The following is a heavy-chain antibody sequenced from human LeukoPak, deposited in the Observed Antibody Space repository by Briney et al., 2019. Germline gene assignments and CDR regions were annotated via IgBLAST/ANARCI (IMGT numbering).Heavy chain of an antibody. Sequence: GESLKISCKGFGYTFSAYWIGWVRQMPGKGLEWMGIISPFDSDSKYSPSFQGQVTISADKSINTAYLQWSSLKASDTAIYYCVRLWDNCFDFWGQGTLVTVSS. D-gene: IGHD3-16*01. CDR2: ISPFDSDS. J-gene: IGHJ5*01. CDR1: GYTFSAYW. CDR3: VRLWDNCFDF. V-gene: IGHV5-51*01.